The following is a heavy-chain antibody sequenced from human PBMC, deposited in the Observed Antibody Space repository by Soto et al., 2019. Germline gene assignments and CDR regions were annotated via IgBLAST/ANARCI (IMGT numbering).Heavy chain of an antibody. V-gene: IGHV3-30*18. CDR1: GFTFSNYG. Sequence: QVQLMESGGSVLQPGRSLRLSCAASGFTFSNYGMHWVRQAPGKGLEWVTIISNDGSIQYYGDSVNGRFTVSRDNSKNTLFLEMNSLTAEDTATYYCAKDRRDSSGTCSRCFGMDVWGQGTTVTVSS. D-gene: IGHD3-22*01. J-gene: IGHJ6*02. CDR3: AKDRRDSSGTCSRCFGMDV. CDR2: ISNDGSIQ.